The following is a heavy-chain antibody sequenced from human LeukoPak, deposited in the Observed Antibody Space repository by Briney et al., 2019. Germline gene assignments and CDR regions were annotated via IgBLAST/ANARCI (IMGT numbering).Heavy chain of an antibody. CDR3: ARDNSVGDVAWWFDP. J-gene: IGHJ5*02. CDR2: SSAYNGDT. V-gene: IGHV1-18*01. D-gene: IGHD1-26*01. Sequence: ASVKVSCKASGYTFTSYGISWVRQAPGQGLEWRGWSSAYNGDTNYAQKFQGRITMPRDMSTTTDYMELSSLTYDDTAVYYCARDNSVGDVAWWFDPWGQGTLVTVSS. CDR1: GYTFTSYG.